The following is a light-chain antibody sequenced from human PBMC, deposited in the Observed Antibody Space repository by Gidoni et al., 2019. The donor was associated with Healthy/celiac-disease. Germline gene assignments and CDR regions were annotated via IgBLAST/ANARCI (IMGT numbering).Light chain of an antibody. CDR3: QQYGSSPPVT. CDR2: GAS. Sequence: EIVFTQSPATLSLSPGERATLSCRARQSVSSSYLAWYQQKPGQAPRLLIYGASSRATGIPDRFSGSGSGTDFTLTISRLEPEDCAVYYCQQYGSSPPVTFGQXTKLEIK. J-gene: IGKJ2*01. CDR1: QSVSSSY. V-gene: IGKV3-20*01.